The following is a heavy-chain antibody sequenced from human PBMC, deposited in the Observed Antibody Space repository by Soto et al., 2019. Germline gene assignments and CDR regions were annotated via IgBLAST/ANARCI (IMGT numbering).Heavy chain of an antibody. CDR2: IYPGDSDT. Sequence: GESLKISCNGSGYIFTSYWIGWGRQMPGKGLEWMGIIYPGDSDTRYSPSFQGQVTISADKSISTAYLQWSSLKASDTAMYYCARRLGYCSGGSCYRDYFDYWGQGTLVTVSS. CDR1: GYIFTSYW. V-gene: IGHV5-51*01. J-gene: IGHJ4*02. CDR3: ARRLGYCSGGSCYRDYFDY. D-gene: IGHD2-15*01.